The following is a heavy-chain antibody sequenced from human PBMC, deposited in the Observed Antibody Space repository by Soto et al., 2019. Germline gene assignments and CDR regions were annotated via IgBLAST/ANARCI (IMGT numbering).Heavy chain of an antibody. J-gene: IGHJ4*02. V-gene: IGHV3-23*01. CDR3: VKSPESTGYPNRFFDY. D-gene: IGHD3-22*01. Sequence: EVQVLASGGGLVQPGGSLRLSCVASGFTFSNYAMSWVRRAPGKGLEWVSAISGAGGSTYYADSVKCRFTISRDNSKNSLYLQMNSLRAEDTAVYYRVKSPESTGYPNRFFDYWCQGTLVTVSS. CDR1: GFTFSNYA. CDR2: ISGAGGST.